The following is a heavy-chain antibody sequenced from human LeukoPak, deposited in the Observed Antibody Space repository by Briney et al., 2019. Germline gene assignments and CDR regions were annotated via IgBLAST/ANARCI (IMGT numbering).Heavy chain of an antibody. V-gene: IGHV4-39*01. CDR3: ARQGSGNYLSPVNY. D-gene: IGHD1-26*01. Sequence: PSETLSLTCTVSGGSITSSSYYWGWIRQPPGKGLEWIGTIYYSGSTYYNPSLKSRVTISVDTSKNQFSLKLSSVTAADTAVYYCARQGSGNYLSPVNYWGQGTLVTVSS. J-gene: IGHJ4*02. CDR1: GGSITSSSYY. CDR2: IYYSGST.